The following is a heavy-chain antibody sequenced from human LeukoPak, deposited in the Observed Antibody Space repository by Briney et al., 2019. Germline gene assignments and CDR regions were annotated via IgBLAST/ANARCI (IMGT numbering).Heavy chain of an antibody. CDR1: GYTFTGHY. CDR2: ITPNSGDT. Sequence: AAVKVSCKASGYTFTGHYIHWVRQATGQGLVWMGRITPNSGDTNYPQKLQGRVTMTRDTYISAGYMALSMWTSDDTAVHDSARDPGAFGMDVWGGETAVPVSS. J-gene: IGHJ6*03. D-gene: IGHD3-3*01. V-gene: IGHV1-2*06. CDR3: ARDPGAFGMDV.